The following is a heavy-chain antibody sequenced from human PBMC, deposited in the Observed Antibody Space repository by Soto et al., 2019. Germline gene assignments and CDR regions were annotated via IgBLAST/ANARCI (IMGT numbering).Heavy chain of an antibody. CDR3: ARAWGGVPDF. D-gene: IGHD3-16*01. CDR1: GGSFSGYY. Sequence: SETLSLTCAFYGGSFSGYYWSWIRQPPGKGLEWIGEINHSGGSNYNPSLKSRLTISVDTSKNQFSLKLSSVTAADTAVYYCARAWGGVPDFWGQGTLVTVSS. V-gene: IGHV4-34*01. CDR2: INHSGGS. J-gene: IGHJ4*02.